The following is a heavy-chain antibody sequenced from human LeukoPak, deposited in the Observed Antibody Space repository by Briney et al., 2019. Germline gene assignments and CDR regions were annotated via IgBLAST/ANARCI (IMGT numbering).Heavy chain of an antibody. J-gene: IGHJ4*02. Sequence: ASVKVSCKVSGYTLTELSMHWVRQAPGKGLEWMGGFDPEDGETIYAQKFQGRVTMTEYTSTDTAYMELSSLRSEDTAVYYCATSGIAVAGREGDYYFDYWGQGTLVTVSS. CDR2: FDPEDGET. D-gene: IGHD6-19*01. CDR1: GYTLTELS. CDR3: ATSGIAVAGREGDYYFDY. V-gene: IGHV1-24*01.